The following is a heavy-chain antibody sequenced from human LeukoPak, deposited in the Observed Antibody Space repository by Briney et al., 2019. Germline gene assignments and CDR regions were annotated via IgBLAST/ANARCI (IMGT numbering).Heavy chain of an antibody. J-gene: IGHJ4*02. Sequence: SETLSFTCAVYGGSFSGYFWSWIRQSPGKGLEWIGEINNVGSTNYNPSLKSRVTISADTSKKQVSLKLRSVTAADTAVYYCARAQGRLVPPAYWGQGTLVTVSS. CDR3: ARAQGRLVPPAY. CDR2: INNVGST. V-gene: IGHV4-34*01. CDR1: GGSFSGYF. D-gene: IGHD6-19*01.